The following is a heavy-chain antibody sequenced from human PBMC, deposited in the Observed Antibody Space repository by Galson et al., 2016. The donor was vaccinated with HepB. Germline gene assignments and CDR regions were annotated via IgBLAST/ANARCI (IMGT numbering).Heavy chain of an antibody. CDR2: IYHSGST. CDR3: ARLRALRRNLAYSFHYYGLDV. V-gene: IGHV4-4*02. J-gene: IGHJ6*02. D-gene: IGHD5-12*01. CDR1: GDSISSTNW. Sequence: LTCAVSGDSISSTNWWSWVRQPPGKGLEWIGEIYHSGSTNYKPSLESRVTISVDKSKNQFSLKLSSVTAADTAVYYCARLRALRRNLAYSFHYYGLDVWGQGTTVTV.